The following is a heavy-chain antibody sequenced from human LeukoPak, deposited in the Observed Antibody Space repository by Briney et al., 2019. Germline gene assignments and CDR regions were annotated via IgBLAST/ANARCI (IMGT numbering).Heavy chain of an antibody. J-gene: IGHJ4*02. Sequence: GGSLRLSCAASGFTFSSYAMSWVRQAPGKGLEWVSAISGSGGSTYYADSVKGRFTISRDNSKNTLYLQMNSLRAEDTAVYYCAKRPRRRWNDGGYYFDYWGQGTLVTVSS. CDR1: GFTFSSYA. CDR2: ISGSGGST. CDR3: AKRPRRRWNDGGYYFDY. D-gene: IGHD1-1*01. V-gene: IGHV3-23*01.